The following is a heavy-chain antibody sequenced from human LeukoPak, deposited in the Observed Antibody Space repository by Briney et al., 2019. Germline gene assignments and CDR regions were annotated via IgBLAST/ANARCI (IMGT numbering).Heavy chain of an antibody. CDR2: ISGSGDST. Sequence: GGSLRLSCAASGFIFNNYAMNWVRQAPGKGLEWVSGISGSGDSTFYVDSVKGRFTISRDNSKNTLDLQMNSLRAEDTAVYYCAKSRSSSVSCYNYWGQGTLVTVSS. CDR1: GFIFNNYA. D-gene: IGHD2-2*02. V-gene: IGHV3-23*01. J-gene: IGHJ4*02. CDR3: AKSRSSSVSCYNY.